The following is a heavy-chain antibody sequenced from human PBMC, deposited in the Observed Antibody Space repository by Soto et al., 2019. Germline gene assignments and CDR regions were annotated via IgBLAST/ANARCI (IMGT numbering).Heavy chain of an antibody. CDR3: AKGRPTGYSSGWFDC. CDR1: GFTFDGYG. V-gene: IGHV3-9*01. D-gene: IGHD6-19*01. J-gene: IGHJ4*02. Sequence: ESGGGLVQPGRSLRLSCAASGFTFDGYGIHWVRQAPGKGLEWVSGISWNSGSIGYADSVKGRFTVSRDNAKNSLYLQMNSLRPEDTAFYYCAKGRPTGYSSGWFDCWGQGTLVTVSS. CDR2: ISWNSGSI.